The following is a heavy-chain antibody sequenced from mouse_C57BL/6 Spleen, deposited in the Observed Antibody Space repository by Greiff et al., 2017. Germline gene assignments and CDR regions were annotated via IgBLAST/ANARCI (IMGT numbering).Heavy chain of an antibody. J-gene: IGHJ4*01. CDR1: GFTFSDYY. CDR2: INYDGSST. V-gene: IGHV5-16*01. CDR3: ARYYDYDDAMDY. Sequence: EVKLMESEGGLVQPGSSMKLSCTASGFTFSDYYMAWVRQVPEKGLEWVANINYDGSSTYYLDSLKSRFIISRDNAKNILYLQMSSLKSEDTATYYCARYYDYDDAMDYWGQGTSVTVSS. D-gene: IGHD2-4*01.